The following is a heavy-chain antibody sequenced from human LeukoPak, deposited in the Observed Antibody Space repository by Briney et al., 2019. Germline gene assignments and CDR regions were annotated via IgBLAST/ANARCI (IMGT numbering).Heavy chain of an antibody. V-gene: IGHV3-23*01. J-gene: IGHJ4*02. CDR1: GFTFSSYA. D-gene: IGHD1-26*01. Sequence: GVLRLSCAASGFTFSSYAMSWVRQAPGKGLEWVSAISGSGGSTYYADPVKGRFTISRDNSKNTLYLQMNSLRAEDTAVYYCAKDHELDYFDYWGQGTLVTVSS. CDR3: AKDHELDYFDY. CDR2: ISGSGGST.